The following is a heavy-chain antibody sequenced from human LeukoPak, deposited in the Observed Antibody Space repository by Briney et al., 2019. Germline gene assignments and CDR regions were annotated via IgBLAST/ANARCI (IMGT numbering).Heavy chain of an antibody. D-gene: IGHD3-22*01. CDR3: TTDFIYYYDSSVGY. Sequence: GGSLRLSCAASGFTFSNAWMSWVRQAPGKGLEWVGRIKSKTDGGATDYAAPVKGRFTISRDDSKNTLYLQMNSLKTEDTAVYYCTTDFIYYYDSSVGYWGQGTLVTVSS. CDR2: IKSKTDGGAT. V-gene: IGHV3-15*01. J-gene: IGHJ4*02. CDR1: GFTFSNAW.